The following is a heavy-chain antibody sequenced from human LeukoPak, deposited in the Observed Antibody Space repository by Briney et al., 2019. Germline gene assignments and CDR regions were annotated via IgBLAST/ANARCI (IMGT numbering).Heavy chain of an antibody. CDR1: GGSFSGYY. V-gene: IGHV4-34*01. J-gene: IGHJ6*03. Sequence: SETLSLTCAVYGGSFSGYYWSWIRQPPGKGLEWIGEINHSGSTNYNPSHKSRVTISVDTSKNQFPLKLSSVTAADTAFYYCASQGHHGKIVGTTLSYFYLDVWGKGTTVTVPS. CDR3: ASQGHHGKIVGTTLSYFYLDV. CDR2: INHSGST. D-gene: IGHD1-26*01.